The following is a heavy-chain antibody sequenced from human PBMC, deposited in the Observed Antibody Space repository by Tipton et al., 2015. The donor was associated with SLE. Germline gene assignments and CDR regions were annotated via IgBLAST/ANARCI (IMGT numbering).Heavy chain of an antibody. Sequence: QLVQSGAEVTKPGASVRVSCRAPTYYIHWVRQAPGQGLEWMGIINPSGGSTSYAQKFQGRVTMTRDTSTSTVYMELSSLRSEDTAVYYCARAHDYWGQGTLVTVSS. J-gene: IGHJ4*02. CDR3: ARAHDY. V-gene: IGHV1-46*01. CDR2: INPSGGST. CDR1: TYY.